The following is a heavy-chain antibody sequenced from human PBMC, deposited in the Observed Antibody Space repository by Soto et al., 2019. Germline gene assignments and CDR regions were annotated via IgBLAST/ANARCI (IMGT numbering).Heavy chain of an antibody. CDR3: ARGLNLGGYNTPLIDY. V-gene: IGHV4-61*01. J-gene: IGHJ4*02. CDR1: GGSVSSGSYY. D-gene: IGHD5-12*01. CDR2: IYYSGST. Sequence: SETLSLTCTVSGGSVSSGSYYWSWIRQPPGKGLEWIGYIYYSGSTNYNPSLKSRVTISVDTSKNQFSLKLSSVTAADTAVYYCARGLNLGGYNTPLIDYWGQGTLVTVSS.